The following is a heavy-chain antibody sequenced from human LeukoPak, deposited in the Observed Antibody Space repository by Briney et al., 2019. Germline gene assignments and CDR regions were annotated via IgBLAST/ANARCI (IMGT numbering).Heavy chain of an antibody. J-gene: IGHJ4*02. CDR3: AKQLGYCSDGSCYFPY. CDR2: ISGRGDST. D-gene: IGHD2-15*01. CDR1: GFTFSTYA. V-gene: IGHV3-23*01. Sequence: GGSLRLSCAASGFTFSTYAMSWVRQAPGKGLEWVSAISGRGDSTYYADSVKGRFTISRDYSKNTLYLQMNSLRAEDTAVYYCAKQLGYCSDGSCYFPYWGQGTLVTVSS.